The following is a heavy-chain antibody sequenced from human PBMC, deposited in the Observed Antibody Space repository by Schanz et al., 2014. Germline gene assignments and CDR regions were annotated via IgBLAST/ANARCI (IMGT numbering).Heavy chain of an antibody. D-gene: IGHD2-15*01. Sequence: QVHLEQSGPEVKKPGASVKLSCRASGYPFTNYYIHWVRQAPGQGLEWMGIVNPGGGSTSVAQRFQTRVTLTRDTSTGTANLGLTRLRFEDTAVYYCARGSLAGYVALLMAANDYWGQGTLLTVSS. CDR2: VNPGGGST. CDR1: GYPFTNYY. V-gene: IGHV1-46*01. CDR3: ARGSLAGYVALLMAANDY. J-gene: IGHJ4*02.